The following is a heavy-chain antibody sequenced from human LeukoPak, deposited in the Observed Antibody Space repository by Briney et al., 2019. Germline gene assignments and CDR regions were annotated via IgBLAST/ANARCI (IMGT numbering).Heavy chain of an antibody. CDR2: INPSGGST. D-gene: IGHD2-2*01. CDR3: ARARDIVVVLIDY. CDR1: GYTFTSYY. J-gene: IGHJ4*02. V-gene: IGHV1-46*01. Sequence: ASVKVSCKASGYTFTSYYMHWVRQAPGQGLEWMGIINPSGGSTSYAQKFQGRVTMTRDTSISTAYMELSRLRSDDTAVYYCARARDIVVVLIDYWGQGTLVTVSS.